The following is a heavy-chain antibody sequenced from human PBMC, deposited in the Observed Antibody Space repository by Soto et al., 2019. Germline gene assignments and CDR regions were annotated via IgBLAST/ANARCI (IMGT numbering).Heavy chain of an antibody. CDR1: GGTFSNYA. CDR2: IIPMIGTA. Sequence: QVQLVQSASEVKKPGSSAKVSCKASGGTFSNYAFSWVRQAPGQGLEWMGGIIPMIGTANYAEKFQGRVTITADESTSTVYMELSSLRSEDTALYYCARVRSGTYFGVYYNAMDVWGQGTAVTVSS. V-gene: IGHV1-69*01. J-gene: IGHJ6*02. CDR3: ARVRSGTYFGVYYNAMDV. D-gene: IGHD1-26*01.